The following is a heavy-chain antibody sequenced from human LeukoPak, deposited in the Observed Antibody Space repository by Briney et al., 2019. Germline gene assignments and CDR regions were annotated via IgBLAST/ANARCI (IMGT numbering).Heavy chain of an antibody. V-gene: IGHV3-43*02. CDR1: GFTFDDYA. D-gene: IGHD3-3*01. J-gene: IGHJ5*02. Sequence: GGSLRLSCAASGFTFDDYAMHWVRQAPGKGLEWVSLISGNGGSTYYADSVKGRFTISRDNRKNSMYLQMNSLRTEDTALYYSVKLTWSGYANWFDPWGQGTLVTVSS. CDR3: VKLTWSGYANWFDP. CDR2: ISGNGGST.